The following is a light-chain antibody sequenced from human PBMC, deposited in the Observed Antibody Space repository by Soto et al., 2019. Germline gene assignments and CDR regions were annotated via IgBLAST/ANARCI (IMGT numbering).Light chain of an antibody. J-gene: IGKJ1*01. V-gene: IGKV3-20*01. CDR2: GAS. Sequence: EIVLTQSPGTLSLSPGERATLSCRASQTVSSSLAWYQQKPGQAPRLLISGASSRADDIPDRFSGSGSGTDFTLTINSLEPEDFAVYYCQQYCCSPRTFGQGTKVELK. CDR3: QQYCCSPRT. CDR1: QTVSSS.